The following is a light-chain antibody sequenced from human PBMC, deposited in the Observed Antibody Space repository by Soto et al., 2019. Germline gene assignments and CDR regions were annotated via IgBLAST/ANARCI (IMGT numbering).Light chain of an antibody. CDR1: QTISFW. V-gene: IGKV1-5*01. CDR2: DAS. J-gene: IGKJ2*01. CDR3: QQYNSYSRYT. Sequence: DIQMTQSPSTLSASVGDKVTITCRASQTISFWLAWYQQKPGKAPKLLIYDASSLESGGPSRFRGSGSGTEFTLTISSLQPDDFATYYCQQYNSYSRYTFGQGTKLEIK.